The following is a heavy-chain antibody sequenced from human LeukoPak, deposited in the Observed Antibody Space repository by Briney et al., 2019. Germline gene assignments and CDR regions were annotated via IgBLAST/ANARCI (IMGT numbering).Heavy chain of an antibody. D-gene: IGHD1-26*01. CDR1: GFTFSSYV. V-gene: IGHV3-23*01. CDR3: AKARVGATTRDAFDI. J-gene: IGHJ3*02. CDR2: ISGSGGST. Sequence: GGSLRLSRAASGFTFSSYVMSWVRPAPGKGLEWVSAISGSGGSTYYADSVKGRFTISRDNSKNTLYLQMNSLRAEDTAVYYCAKARVGATTRDAFDIWGQGTMVTVSS.